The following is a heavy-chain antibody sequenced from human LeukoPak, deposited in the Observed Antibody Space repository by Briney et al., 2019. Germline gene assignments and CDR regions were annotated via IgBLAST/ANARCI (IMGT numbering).Heavy chain of an antibody. CDR3: ARVGYDSSGYLDY. J-gene: IGHJ4*02. V-gene: IGHV3-21*01. Sequence: GGSLRLSCAASGFTFSSYSMNWVRQAPGKGLEWVSSISSSSSYIYYADSVKGRLTISRDNAKNSLYLQMNSLRAEDTAVYYCARVGYDSSGYLDYWGQGTLVTVSS. CDR2: ISSSSSYI. CDR1: GFTFSSYS. D-gene: IGHD3-22*01.